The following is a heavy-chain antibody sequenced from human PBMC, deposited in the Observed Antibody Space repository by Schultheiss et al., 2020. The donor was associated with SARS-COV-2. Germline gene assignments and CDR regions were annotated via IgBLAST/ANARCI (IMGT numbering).Heavy chain of an antibody. CDR3: SRGRTAVIPSPVLGLGPHYVSYYMDV. CDR1: GESFNGFS. V-gene: IGHV4-34*01. D-gene: IGHD4-11*01. CDR2: VSHSGGT. Sequence: SETLSLTCAVYGESFNGFSWTWIRQSPGKGLEWIGQVSHSGGTHYSPSLKRRVTISVDTSKSQFSLRLRSVTAADTAIYFCSRGRTAVIPSPVLGLGPHYVSYYMDVWGKGAAVTVSS. J-gene: IGHJ6*03.